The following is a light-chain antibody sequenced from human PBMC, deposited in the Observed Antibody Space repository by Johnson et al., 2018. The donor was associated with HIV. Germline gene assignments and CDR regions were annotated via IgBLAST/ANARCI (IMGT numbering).Light chain of an antibody. CDR1: SSNIGNNY. Sequence: QSVLTQPPSVSAAPGQKVTISCSGSSSNIGNNYVSWYQQLPGTAPKLLIYENNKRPSGIPDRFSGSKSCTSATLRITGLQTGDEADYYCGTWDSSLSVLYVFGTGTKVTVL. CDR2: ENN. J-gene: IGLJ1*01. CDR3: GTWDSSLSVLYV. V-gene: IGLV1-51*02.